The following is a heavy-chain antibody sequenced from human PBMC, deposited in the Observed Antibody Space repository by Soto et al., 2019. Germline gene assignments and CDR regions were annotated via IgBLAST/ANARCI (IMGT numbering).Heavy chain of an antibody. Sequence: PGGSLRLSCAASGFTFSSYSMNWVRQAPGKGLEWVSYISSSSTTKYYADSVKGRFTISRDNAKNTLYLQMNSLRAEDTAVYYCASGGSSLNFDSWGQGTLVTVSS. V-gene: IGHV3-48*04. CDR2: ISSSSTTK. CDR1: GFTFSSYS. D-gene: IGHD6-6*01. J-gene: IGHJ4*02. CDR3: ASGGSSLNFDS.